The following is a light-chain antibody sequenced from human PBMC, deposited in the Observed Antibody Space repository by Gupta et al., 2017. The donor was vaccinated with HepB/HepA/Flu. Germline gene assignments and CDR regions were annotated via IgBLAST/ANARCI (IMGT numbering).Light chain of an antibody. J-gene: IGKJ5*01. Sequence: DIQMTQSPSSLSASVGDRVTITCRASQSISKYLNWFQYSEGKDPKLLIYAASSLQSGVPSRFSGSGSDTNFTLVIGSLQPEEIATYYCQQNDKTPPVTFGQGTRLEIK. CDR1: QSISKY. CDR3: QQNDKTPPVT. CDR2: AAS. V-gene: IGKV1-39*01.